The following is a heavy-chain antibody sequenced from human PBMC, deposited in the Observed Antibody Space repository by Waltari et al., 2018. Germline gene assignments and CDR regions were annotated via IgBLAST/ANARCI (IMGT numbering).Heavy chain of an antibody. Sequence: QVQLQQWGAGLLKPSETLSLTCAVYGGSFSGYSWSWIRQPPGKGLEWIGEINHSGSTNYNPSLKSRVTISVDTSKNQFSLKLSSVTAADTAVYYCARVPQWELRAFDIWGQGTMVTVSS. CDR2: INHSGST. CDR3: ARVPQWELRAFDI. D-gene: IGHD1-26*01. V-gene: IGHV4-34*01. J-gene: IGHJ3*02. CDR1: GGSFSGYS.